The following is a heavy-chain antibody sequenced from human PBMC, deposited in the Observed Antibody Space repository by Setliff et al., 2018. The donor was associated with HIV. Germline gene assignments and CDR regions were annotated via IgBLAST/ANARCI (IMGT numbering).Heavy chain of an antibody. CDR3: ARRRIAAVFDF. CDR1: GGSIISESHY. D-gene: IGHD6-13*01. V-gene: IGHV4-39*07. J-gene: IGHJ4*02. Sequence: PSETLSLTCTVSGGSIISESHYWGWIRQPPGKGLEWVGNINYSGRTYYNPSLKSRVTMSVDTSKNQFSLSLNYVTVADTAVFFCARRRIAAVFDFWGQGILVTSP. CDR2: INYSGRT.